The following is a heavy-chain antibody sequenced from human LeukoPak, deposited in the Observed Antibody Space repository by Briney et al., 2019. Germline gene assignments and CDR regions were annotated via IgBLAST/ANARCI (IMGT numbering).Heavy chain of an antibody. CDR3: AKHASLERGSYDYVWGSYRFDY. CDR1: GFTFSSYA. V-gene: IGHV3-23*01. Sequence: GGSLRLSCAASGFTFSSYAMSWVRQAPGKGLEWVSAISGSGGSTYYADSVKGRFTISRDNSKNTLYLQMNSLRAEDTAVYYCAKHASLERGSYDYVWGSYRFDYWGQGTLVTVSS. J-gene: IGHJ4*02. D-gene: IGHD3-16*02. CDR2: ISGSGGST.